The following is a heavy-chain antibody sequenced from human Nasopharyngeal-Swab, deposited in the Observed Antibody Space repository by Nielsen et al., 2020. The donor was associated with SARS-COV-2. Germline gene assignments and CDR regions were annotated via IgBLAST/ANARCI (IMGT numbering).Heavy chain of an antibody. D-gene: IGHD2-2*01. J-gene: IGHJ4*02. Sequence: GASLKISCAASGFTFSSYWMSWVRQAPGKGLEWVAHIKQSGSGQYYVDSVKGRFTISSDNAKNSLSLQMNSLRGEDTAVYYCARYCSTTSCPRGFDYWGQGTLVTVSS. V-gene: IGHV3-7*01. CDR2: IKQSGSGQ. CDR3: ARYCSTTSCPRGFDY. CDR1: GFTFSSYW.